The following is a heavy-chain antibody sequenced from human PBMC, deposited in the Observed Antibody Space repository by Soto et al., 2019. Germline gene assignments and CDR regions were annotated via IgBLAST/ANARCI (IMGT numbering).Heavy chain of an antibody. CDR3: ARESSSSCHDY. D-gene: IGHD6-13*01. Sequence: ASVKVSCKASGYTFTGYYMHWVRQAPGQGLEWMGWISAYNGNTNYAQKFQGRVTMTTDTSTSTAYMELRSLRSDDTAVYYCARESSSSCHDYWGQGTLVTVSS. CDR1: GYTFTGYY. J-gene: IGHJ4*02. CDR2: ISAYNGNT. V-gene: IGHV1-18*04.